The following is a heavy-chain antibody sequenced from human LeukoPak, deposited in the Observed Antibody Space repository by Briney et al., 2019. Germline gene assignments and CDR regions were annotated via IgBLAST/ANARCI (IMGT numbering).Heavy chain of an antibody. D-gene: IGHD3-10*01. Sequence: GASVKVSCKASGGTFSSYAISWVRQAPGQGLEWMGRIIPILGIANYAQKFQGRVTITADKSTSTAYMELSSLRSEDTAVYYCARGYYYGSGSYAFDIWGQGTMVTVSS. CDR1: GGTFSSYA. CDR3: ARGYYYGSGSYAFDI. V-gene: IGHV1-69*04. CDR2: IIPILGIA. J-gene: IGHJ3*02.